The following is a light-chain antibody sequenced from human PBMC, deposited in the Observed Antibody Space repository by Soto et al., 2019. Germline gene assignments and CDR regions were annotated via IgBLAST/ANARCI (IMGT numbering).Light chain of an antibody. CDR2: GAS. CDR3: QQYGSSPLGT. CDR1: QSVSSSY. J-gene: IGKJ1*01. V-gene: IGKV3-20*01. Sequence: EIVLTQSPGTLSLSPGERATLSSRASQSVSSSYLAWYQQKPGQAPRLLIYGASSRATGIPDRFSGSGSGTDFTLTISRLEPEDFAVYYCQQYGSSPLGTFGQGTKVDIK.